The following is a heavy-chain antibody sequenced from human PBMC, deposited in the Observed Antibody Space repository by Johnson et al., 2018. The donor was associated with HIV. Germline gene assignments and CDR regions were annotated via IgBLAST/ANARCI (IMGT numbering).Heavy chain of an antibody. J-gene: IGHJ3*02. V-gene: IGHV3-7*01. D-gene: IGHD1-7*01. CDR3: ARSATGTTADAFDI. CDR2: IKQDGSEN. Sequence: VQLVESGGGLVQPGGSLRLSCAASGFTFSSYWMSWVRQAPGKGLEWVANIKQDGSENYYVDSVKGRFTISRDNAKNSLYLQMNSLRAEDTAVYYCARSATGTTADAFDIWGQGTMVTVSS. CDR1: GFTFSSYW.